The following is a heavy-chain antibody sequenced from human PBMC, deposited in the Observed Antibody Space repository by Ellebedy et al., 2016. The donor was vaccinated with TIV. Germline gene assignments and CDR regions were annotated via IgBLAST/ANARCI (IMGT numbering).Heavy chain of an antibody. D-gene: IGHD3-3*01. J-gene: IGHJ6*02. Sequence: PEGSLRLSCTASGFTFGDYAMSWFRQAPGKGLEWVGFIRSKAYGGTTEYAASVKGRFTISRDDSKSIAYLQMNSLKTEDTAVYYCTQTYYDFWSDKYGMDVWGQGTTVTVSS. CDR2: IRSKAYGGTT. CDR3: TQTYYDFWSDKYGMDV. V-gene: IGHV3-49*03. CDR1: GFTFGDYA.